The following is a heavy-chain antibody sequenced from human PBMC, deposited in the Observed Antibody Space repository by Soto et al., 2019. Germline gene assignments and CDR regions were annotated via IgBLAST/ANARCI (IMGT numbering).Heavy chain of an antibody. J-gene: IGHJ5*02. V-gene: IGHV3-23*01. D-gene: IGHD2-2*01. CDR1: GFTFSSSA. CDR3: AKGPSAAAYNWFDP. CDR2: ISGSGDST. Sequence: QPGGSLRLSCAASGFTFSSSAMSWVRQAPGKGLEWVSAISGSGDSTYYADSVEGRFTISRDNSKNTLYLQMNSLRAEDTAVYHCAKGPSAAAYNWFDPWGQGTLVTVSS.